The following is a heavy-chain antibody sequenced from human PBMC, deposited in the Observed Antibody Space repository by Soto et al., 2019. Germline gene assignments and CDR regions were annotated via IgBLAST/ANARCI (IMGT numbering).Heavy chain of an antibody. CDR1: GFSLSTSGMR. Sequence: ASGPTLVNPTQTLTLTCTFSGFSLSTSGMRVSWIRQPPGKALEWLARIDWDDDKFYNTSLKTRLTISKDSSKNQVVLTMTNMDPVDTATYYCARMFHCSGGTCPFDYWGQRALVTVSS. CDR3: ARMFHCSGGTCPFDY. D-gene: IGHD2-15*01. V-gene: IGHV2-70*04. CDR2: IDWDDDK. J-gene: IGHJ4*02.